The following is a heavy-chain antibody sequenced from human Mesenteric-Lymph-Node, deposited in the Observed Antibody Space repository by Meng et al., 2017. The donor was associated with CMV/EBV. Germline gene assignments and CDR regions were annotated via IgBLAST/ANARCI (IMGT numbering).Heavy chain of an antibody. CDR2: VNPDGGST. CDR3: ARVGDFYDSGGYSHAARQPLAH. D-gene: IGHD3-22*01. CDR1: GYRFTNYY. J-gene: IGHJ4*02. Sequence: ASVKVSCKASGYRFTNYYLNWVRQAPGQGLEWMALVNPDGGSTSYAQKFRGRVTVTTDTSTRTVHLELNDLRSDDTAVYYCARVGDFYDSGGYSHAARQPLAHWGQGTLVTVSS. V-gene: IGHV1-46*01.